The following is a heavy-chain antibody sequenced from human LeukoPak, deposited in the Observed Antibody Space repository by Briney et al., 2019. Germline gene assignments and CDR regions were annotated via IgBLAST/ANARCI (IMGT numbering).Heavy chain of an antibody. D-gene: IGHD1-26*01. J-gene: IGHJ4*02. CDR1: GFTFSSYG. CDR2: ISGSAFTT. CDR3: AKHSGSYFIYYVYT. V-gene: IGHV3-23*01. Sequence: GGSLRLSCAASGFTFSSYGMSWVRQAPGKGLEWVSTISGSAFTTYYADAVKGRFTISRDNSANTLYLQMNSLRAEDTALYYCAKHSGSYFIYYVYTWGQGTLVTVSS.